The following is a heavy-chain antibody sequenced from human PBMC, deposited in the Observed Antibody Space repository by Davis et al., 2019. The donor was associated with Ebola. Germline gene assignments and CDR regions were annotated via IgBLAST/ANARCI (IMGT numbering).Heavy chain of an antibody. CDR3: ARGEGYYYDSSGYIDY. V-gene: IGHV4-59*12. CDR1: GGSISSYY. Sequence: MPSETLSLTCTVSGGSISSYYWSWIRQPPGKGLEWIGYIYYSGSTNYNPSLKSRVTISVDTSKNQFSLKLSSVTAADTAVYYCARGEGYYYDSSGYIDYWGQGTLVTVSS. J-gene: IGHJ4*02. D-gene: IGHD3-22*01. CDR2: IYYSGST.